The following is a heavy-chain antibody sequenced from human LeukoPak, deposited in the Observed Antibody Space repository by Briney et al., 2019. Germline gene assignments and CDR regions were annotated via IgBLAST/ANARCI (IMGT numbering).Heavy chain of an antibody. CDR2: IYYSGST. J-gene: IGHJ4*02. CDR1: GGPISSGGYY. CDR3: ARVGSSWYESDY. V-gene: IGHV4-31*03. D-gene: IGHD6-13*01. Sequence: SETLSLTCTVSGGPISSGGYYWSWIRQHPGKGLEWIGYIYYSGSTYYNPSLKSRLTISVDTSKNQFSLKLSSVTAADTALYYCARVGSSWYESDYWGQGTLVTVSS.